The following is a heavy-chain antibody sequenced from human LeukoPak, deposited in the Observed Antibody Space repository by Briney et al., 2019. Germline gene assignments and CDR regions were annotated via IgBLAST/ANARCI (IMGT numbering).Heavy chain of an antibody. CDR2: ISYDGSNK. V-gene: IGHV3-30-3*01. CDR1: GFTFSSYA. D-gene: IGHD2-15*01. J-gene: IGHJ6*02. CDR3: ARDQVVVVAATQFYYYYGMDV. Sequence: GGSLRLSCAASGFTFSSYAMHWVRQAPGKGLEWVAVISYDGSNKYYADSVKGRFTISRDNSKNTLYLQMNSLRAEDMAVYYCARDQVVVVAATQFYYYYGMDVWGQGTTVTVSS.